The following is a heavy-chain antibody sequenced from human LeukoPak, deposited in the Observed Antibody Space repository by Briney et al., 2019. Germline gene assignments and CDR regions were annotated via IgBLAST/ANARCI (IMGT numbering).Heavy chain of an antibody. J-gene: IGHJ4*02. Sequence: SETLSLTCTVSGGSISSSSYYWDWIRQPPGKGLEWIGSINYSGSTYYNPSLKSRVTMSVDTSKNQFSLKLSSVTAADTAVYYCASTPAAAGTFDYWGQGTLVTVSS. CDR2: INYSGST. D-gene: IGHD6-13*01. CDR3: ASTPAAAGTFDY. CDR1: GGSISSSSYY. V-gene: IGHV4-39*07.